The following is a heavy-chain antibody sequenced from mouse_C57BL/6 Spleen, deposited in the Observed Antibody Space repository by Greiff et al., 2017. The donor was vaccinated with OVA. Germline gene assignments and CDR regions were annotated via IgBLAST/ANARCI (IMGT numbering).Heavy chain of an antibody. CDR1: GYTFTSYW. CDR2: IDPSDSYT. Sequence: QVQLKQPGAELVMPGASVKLSCKASGYTFTSYWMHWVKQRPGQGLEWIGEIDPSDSYTNYNQKFKGKSTLTVDKSSSTAYMQLSSLTSEDSAVYYFARRGTADFDYWGQGTTLTISS. J-gene: IGHJ2*01. V-gene: IGHV1-69*01. CDR3: ARRGTADFDY. D-gene: IGHD1-2*01.